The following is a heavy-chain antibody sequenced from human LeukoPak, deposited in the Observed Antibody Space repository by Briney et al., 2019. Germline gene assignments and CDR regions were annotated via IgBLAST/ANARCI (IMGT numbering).Heavy chain of an antibody. Sequence: GGSLRLSCAASGFTFSSYAMHWVRQAPGKGLEWVAVISYDGSNKYYADSVKGRFTISRDNSKNTLYLQMNSLRAEDTAVYYCAKDLTGGGDCLDYWGQGTLVTVSS. CDR2: ISYDGSNK. J-gene: IGHJ4*02. CDR1: GFTFSSYA. D-gene: IGHD4-17*01. V-gene: IGHV3-30*04. CDR3: AKDLTGGGDCLDY.